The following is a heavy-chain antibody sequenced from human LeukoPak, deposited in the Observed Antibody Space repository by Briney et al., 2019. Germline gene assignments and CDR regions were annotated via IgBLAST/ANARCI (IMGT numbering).Heavy chain of an antibody. Sequence: PSETLSLTCTVSGGSISSSSYYWGWIRQPPGKGLEWIGSIYYSGSTYYNPSLESRVTISVDTSKNQFSLKLSSVTAADTAVYYCARLTRITMVRGKTSQYYFDYWGQGTLVTVSS. V-gene: IGHV4-39*07. J-gene: IGHJ4*02. CDR2: IYYSGST. CDR3: ARLTRITMVRGKTSQYYFDY. CDR1: GGSISSSSYY. D-gene: IGHD3-10*01.